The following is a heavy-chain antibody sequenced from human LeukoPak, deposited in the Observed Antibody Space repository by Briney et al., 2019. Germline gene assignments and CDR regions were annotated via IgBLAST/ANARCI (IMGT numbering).Heavy chain of an antibody. Sequence: PGGSLRLSCAASGFTFSSYWMTWARQAPGKGLEWVANIKRDGSEKYYVDSVKGRFTISRDNAKNSLYLQMNSLRAEDTAMYYCARYGYSDYGIAYWGQGTLVTVSS. V-gene: IGHV3-7*01. CDR2: IKRDGSEK. CDR3: ARYGYSDYGIAY. D-gene: IGHD4-11*01. CDR1: GFTFSSYW. J-gene: IGHJ4*02.